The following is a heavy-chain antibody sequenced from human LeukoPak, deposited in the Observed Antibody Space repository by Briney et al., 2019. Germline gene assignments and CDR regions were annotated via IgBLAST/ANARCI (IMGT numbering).Heavy chain of an antibody. D-gene: IGHD2-21*02. CDR2: ISAGGSST. Sequence: QAGGSLRLSCAASGFTFSNYAMTWVRQAPGKGLEWVSVISAGGSSTYYADSVKGRFTISRDNSKNTHYLQMNRLRAEDTAIYYCAKGYEGRTLTVFDYWGQGTLVTVSS. J-gene: IGHJ4*02. CDR1: GFTFSNYA. V-gene: IGHV3-23*01. CDR3: AKGYEGRTLTVFDY.